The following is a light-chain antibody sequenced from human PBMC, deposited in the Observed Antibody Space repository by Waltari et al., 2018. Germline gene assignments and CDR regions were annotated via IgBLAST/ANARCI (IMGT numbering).Light chain of an antibody. J-gene: IGKJ3*01. CDR1: QSVSYSSNNRDY. CDR2: WAS. CDR3: QQYYSNFFT. Sequence: DIVLTQSPDSLAVSLGERATINCKSSQSVSYSSNNRDYLAWYQQKPGQPPTLLIYWASTRESGVPDRFSGSGSGTDFTLTISSLQAEDVAVYYCQQYYSNFFTFGPGTKVDIK. V-gene: IGKV4-1*01.